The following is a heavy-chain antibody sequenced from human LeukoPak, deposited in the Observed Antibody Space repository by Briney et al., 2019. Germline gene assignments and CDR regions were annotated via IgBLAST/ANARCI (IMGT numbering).Heavy chain of an antibody. CDR3: ARDKVYYYDSSGYSYYWYFDL. J-gene: IGHJ2*01. CDR1: GFRFSRFA. CDR2: ISTNGGST. V-gene: IGHV3-64*04. D-gene: IGHD3-22*01. Sequence: GGSLRLSCSASGFRFSRFAMYWARQAPGKGLEYVSAISTNGGSTNYADSVKGRFTISRDNSKNTLYLQMNSLRAEDTAVYYCARDKVYYYDSSGYSYYWYFDLWGRGTLVTVSS.